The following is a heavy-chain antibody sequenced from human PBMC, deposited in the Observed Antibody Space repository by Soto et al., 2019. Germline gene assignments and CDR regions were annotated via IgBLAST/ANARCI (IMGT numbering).Heavy chain of an antibody. J-gene: IGHJ6*02. V-gene: IGHV1-69*13. CDR3: ARVQLERRGPYYYHGMDV. D-gene: IGHD1-1*01. CDR1: GGTFSSYA. Sequence: ASVKVSCKASGGTFSSYAISWVRQAPGQGLEWMGGIIPIFGTANYAQKFQGRVTITADESTSTAYMELSSLRSEDTAVYYCARVQLERRGPYYYHGMDVWGQGTTVTVSS. CDR2: IIPIFGTA.